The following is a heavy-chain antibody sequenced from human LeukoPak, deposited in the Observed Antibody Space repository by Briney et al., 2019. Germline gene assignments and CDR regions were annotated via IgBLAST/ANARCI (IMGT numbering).Heavy chain of an antibody. Sequence: PSETLSLACTVSGGSISSSSYYWGWIRQPPGKGLEWIGSIYYSGSTYYNPSLKSRVTISVDTSKNQFSLKLSSVTAADTAVYYCARDGAGGYDSSGYFTYWGQGTLVTVSS. V-gene: IGHV4-39*07. CDR3: ARDGAGGYDSSGYFTY. J-gene: IGHJ4*02. D-gene: IGHD3-22*01. CDR2: IYYSGST. CDR1: GGSISSSSYY.